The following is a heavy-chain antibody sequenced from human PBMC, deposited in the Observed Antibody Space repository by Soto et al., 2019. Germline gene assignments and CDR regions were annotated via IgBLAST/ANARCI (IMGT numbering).Heavy chain of an antibody. CDR2: IYYSGST. CDR3: ARDNLGDYDFWSGYSGPENWFDP. Sequence: KGLESIEYIYYSGSTNYNPSLKSRVTISVDTSKNQFSLKLSSVTAADTAVYCCARDNLGDYDFWSGYSGPENWFDPWGQGTLVTVSS. J-gene: IGHJ5*02. V-gene: IGHV4-59*01. D-gene: IGHD3-3*01.